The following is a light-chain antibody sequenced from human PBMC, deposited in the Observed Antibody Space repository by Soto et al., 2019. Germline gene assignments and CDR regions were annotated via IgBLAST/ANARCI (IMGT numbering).Light chain of an antibody. CDR1: SSDVGGYNY. CDR3: CSFTNSYTWV. CDR2: EVS. V-gene: IGLV2-14*01. J-gene: IGLJ3*02. Sequence: QSALTQPASVPGSPGQSITISCTGTSSDVGGYNYVSWFQHHPGKVPKLMIYEVSHRPSGVSDRFSGSKSGTTASLTISGLQAEDEADYYCCSFTNSYTWVFGGGTKLTVL.